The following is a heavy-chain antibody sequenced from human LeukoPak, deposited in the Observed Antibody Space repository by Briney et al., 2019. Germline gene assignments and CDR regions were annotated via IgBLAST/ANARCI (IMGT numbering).Heavy chain of an antibody. J-gene: IGHJ4*02. Sequence: GGSLRLSCAASGFTFTSYAMTWVRQAPGKGLEWVSDVSGSGGSTYYADSVKGRFTISRDNSKNTLYLLMSSLRPEDTAIYYCARATYEDFDSWGQGTLVTVSS. D-gene: IGHD3-22*01. V-gene: IGHV3-23*01. CDR3: ARATYEDFDS. CDR1: GFTFTSYA. CDR2: VSGSGGST.